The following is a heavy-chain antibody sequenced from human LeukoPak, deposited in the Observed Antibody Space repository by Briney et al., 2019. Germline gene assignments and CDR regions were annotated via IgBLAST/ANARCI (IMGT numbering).Heavy chain of an antibody. CDR2: INHDGNSP. Sequence: GGSLRLSCEASAFAFSSYWASWVRQAPGKGLEWVAKINHDGNSPNYGDSVEGRSTISRDNAKNSLYLQMNSLRAEATAIYYCARSLCPEDCWGQGILVTVSS. V-gene: IGHV3-7*01. CDR1: AFAFSSYW. J-gene: IGHJ4*02. CDR3: ARSLCPEDC.